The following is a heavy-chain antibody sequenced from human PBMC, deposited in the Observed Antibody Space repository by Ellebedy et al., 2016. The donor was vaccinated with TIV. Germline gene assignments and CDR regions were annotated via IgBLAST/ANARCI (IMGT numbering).Heavy chain of an antibody. CDR2: INPNSGGT. V-gene: IGHV1-2*04. CDR1: GYTFTGYY. D-gene: IGHD3-10*01. CDR3: ARGPWGFGEFVYVYYYYYGMDV. J-gene: IGHJ6*02. Sequence: ASVKVSXXASGYTFTGYYMHWVRQAPGQGLEWMGWINPNSGGTNYAQKFQGWVTMTRDTSISTAYMELSRLRSEDTAVYYCARGPWGFGEFVYVYYYYYGMDVWGQGTTVTVSS.